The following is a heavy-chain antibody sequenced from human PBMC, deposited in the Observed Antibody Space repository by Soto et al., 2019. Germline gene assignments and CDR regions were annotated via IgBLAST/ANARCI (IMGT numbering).Heavy chain of an antibody. CDR3: ARDPISRPPVTTVTPGGWFDP. Sequence: VKVSCKASGYTFTGYYMHWVRQAPGQGLEWMGWINPNSGGTNYAQKFQGWVTMTRDTSISTAYMELSRLRSDDTAVYYCARDPISRPPVTTVTPGGWFDPWGQGTLVTVSS. J-gene: IGHJ5*02. D-gene: IGHD4-4*01. V-gene: IGHV1-2*04. CDR1: GYTFTGYY. CDR2: INPNSGGT.